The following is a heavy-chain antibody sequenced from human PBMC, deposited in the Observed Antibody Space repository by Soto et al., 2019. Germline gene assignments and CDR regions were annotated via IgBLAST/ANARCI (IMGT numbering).Heavy chain of an antibody. J-gene: IGHJ4*02. D-gene: IGHD6-13*01. CDR3: ARDWEAAGPFDY. Sequence: ASVKVSCKATGYTFTSYGISWVRQAPGQGLEWMGWISAYNGNTNYAQKLQGRVTMTTDTSTSTAYMELRSLRSDDTAVYYCARDWEAAGPFDYWGQGTLVTVSS. CDR2: ISAYNGNT. V-gene: IGHV1-18*01. CDR1: GYTFTSYG.